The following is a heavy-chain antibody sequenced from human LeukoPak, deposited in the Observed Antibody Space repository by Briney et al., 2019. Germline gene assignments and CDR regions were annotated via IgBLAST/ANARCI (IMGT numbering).Heavy chain of an antibody. J-gene: IGHJ4*02. CDR1: GFTFSSYS. V-gene: IGHV3-21*01. Sequence: SGGSLRLSCADSGFTFSSYSMNWVRQAPGKGLEWVSSISSSSSYIYYADSVKGRFTISRDNAKNSLYLQMNSLRAEDTAVYYCARAEGGYDKFDYWGQGTLVTVSS. CDR2: ISSSSSYI. D-gene: IGHD5-12*01. CDR3: ARAEGGYDKFDY.